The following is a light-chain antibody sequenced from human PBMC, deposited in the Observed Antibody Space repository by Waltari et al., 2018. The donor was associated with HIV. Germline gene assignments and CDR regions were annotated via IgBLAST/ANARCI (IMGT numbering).Light chain of an antibody. CDR1: SLRSYY. Sequence: SSELTQDPAVSVALGQTVRITCTGDSLRSYYESWYQQKPGQAPVLVIYGKNNRPSGIPDRFSGSSSGNTASLTITGAQAEDEADYYCNSRDSSGNHLVFGGGTKLTVL. J-gene: IGLJ2*01. CDR3: NSRDSSGNHLV. V-gene: IGLV3-19*01. CDR2: GKN.